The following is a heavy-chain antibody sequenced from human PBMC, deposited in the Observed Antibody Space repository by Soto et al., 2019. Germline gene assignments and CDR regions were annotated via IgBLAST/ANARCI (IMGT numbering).Heavy chain of an antibody. CDR3: ASGVRAYDSSGYYQPPVDY. D-gene: IGHD3-22*01. CDR1: GFTFSSYG. V-gene: IGHV3-33*01. Sequence: GGSLRLSCAASGFTFSSYGMHWVRQAPGKGLEWVAVIWYDGSNKYYADSVKGRFTISRDNPKNTLYLQMNSLRAEDTAVYYCASGVRAYDSSGYYQPPVDYWGQGTLVTVSS. CDR2: IWYDGSNK. J-gene: IGHJ4*02.